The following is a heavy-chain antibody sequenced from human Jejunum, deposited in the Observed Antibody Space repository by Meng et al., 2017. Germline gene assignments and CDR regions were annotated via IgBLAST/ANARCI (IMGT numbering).Heavy chain of an antibody. Sequence: GGSLRLSCAASGFIFTNYDMSWVRQAPGKGPEWVSTVTIDGATHYADSVKGRFSISRDNSKNTLLLQMNSLRVEDTAIYYCAKELANARPFDYWGQGTLVTVSS. J-gene: IGHJ4*02. V-gene: IGHV3-23*01. CDR3: AKELANARPFDY. CDR2: VTIDGAT. D-gene: IGHD2-2*01. CDR1: GFIFTNYD.